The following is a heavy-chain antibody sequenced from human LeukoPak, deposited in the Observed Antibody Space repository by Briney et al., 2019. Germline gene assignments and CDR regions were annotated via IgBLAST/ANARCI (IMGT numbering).Heavy chain of an antibody. D-gene: IGHD3-3*02. V-gene: IGHV4-34*01. J-gene: IGHJ4*02. CDR2: INHRRST. Sequence: PSETLSLTCAVYGGSFSGYYWSWIRQPPGKGLEWIGEINHRRSTNYNPSLKSRVTMSVDTSKNQFSLNLSPVTAADTAVYYCARGQFWSGYSIWGQGTLVTVSS. CDR3: ARGQFWSGYSI. CDR1: GGSFSGYY.